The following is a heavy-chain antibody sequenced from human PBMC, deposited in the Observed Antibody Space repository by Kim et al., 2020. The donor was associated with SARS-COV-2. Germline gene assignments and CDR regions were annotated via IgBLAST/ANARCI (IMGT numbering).Heavy chain of an antibody. Sequence: EGSLRLSCAASGLMFEDSAMNWVRQAPGKGLEWVAVLSYDGRNKYYADSVRGRFTISRDNSKSTLYLQMNSLRVEDTAVYYCARGNYYESVSLSDYYNGMDVWGQGTTVTVSS. V-gene: IGHV3-30-3*01. CDR2: LSYDGRNK. J-gene: IGHJ6*02. CDR3: ARGNYYESVSLSDYYNGMDV. CDR1: GLMFEDSA. D-gene: IGHD3-10*01.